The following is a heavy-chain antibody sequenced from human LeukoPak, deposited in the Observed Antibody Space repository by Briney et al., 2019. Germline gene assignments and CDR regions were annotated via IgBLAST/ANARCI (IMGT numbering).Heavy chain of an antibody. J-gene: IGHJ4*02. Sequence: GGSLRLSCAASGFTFSNYGMSWVRQAPGKGLEWVSVISGSGDSTYYAESVKGRFTISRDNSKNTLYLQMNSLRAEDTAVYFCPKAPYATSCPPSYFASWGKGPRVTV. CDR3: PKAPYATSCPPSYFAS. CDR1: GFTFSNYG. D-gene: IGHD2-2*01. CDR2: ISGSGDST. V-gene: IGHV3-23*01.